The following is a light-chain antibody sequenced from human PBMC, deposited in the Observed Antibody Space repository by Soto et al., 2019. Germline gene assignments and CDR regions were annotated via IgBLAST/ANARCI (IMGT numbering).Light chain of an antibody. V-gene: IGKV3-15*01. Sequence: EIVMTQSPAILSVSAGDRATLSCRASQGVSSNLAWYQQKPGQAPRLLIYGASTRATGIPARFSGSGCGTEFTPTIRSLKSEDLAVYYGQKYSNWPPGTLGQGTKVDIK. J-gene: IGKJ1*01. CDR3: QKYSNWPPGT. CDR2: GAS. CDR1: QGVSSN.